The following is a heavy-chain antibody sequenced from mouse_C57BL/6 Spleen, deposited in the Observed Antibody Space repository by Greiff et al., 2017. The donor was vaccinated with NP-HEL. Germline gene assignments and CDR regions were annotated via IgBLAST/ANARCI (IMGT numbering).Heavy chain of an antibody. D-gene: IGHD1-1*02. V-gene: IGHV1-69*01. J-gene: IGHJ1*03. CDR3: ARSKVGNWYFDV. CDR2: IDPSDSYT. Sequence: QVQLQQSGAELVMPGASVKLSCKASGYTFTSYWMHWVKQRPGQGLEWIGEIDPSDSYTNYNQKFKGKSTLTVDKSSSTAYMQLSSLTSEDSAVYYCARSKVGNWYFDVWGTGTTVTVSS. CDR1: GYTFTSYW.